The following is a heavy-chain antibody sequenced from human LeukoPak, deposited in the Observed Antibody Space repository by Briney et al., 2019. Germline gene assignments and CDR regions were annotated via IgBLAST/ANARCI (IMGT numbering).Heavy chain of an antibody. J-gene: IGHJ4*02. CDR3: ARGPRYSFY. CDR1: GFIVSHNY. V-gene: IGHV3-53*01. D-gene: IGHD6-13*01. Sequence: GGSLRLSCAASGFIVSHNYMTWVRQAPGKGLEWISVIYIDGTTYYADSVKGRFTISRDPANNTLYLQMNTLRDEDTAVYYCARGPRYSFYWGQGTLVSVSS. CDR2: IYIDGTT.